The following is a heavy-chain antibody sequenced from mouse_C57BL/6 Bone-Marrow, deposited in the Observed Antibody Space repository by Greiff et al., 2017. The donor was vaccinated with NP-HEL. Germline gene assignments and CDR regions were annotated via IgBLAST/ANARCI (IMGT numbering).Heavy chain of an antibody. D-gene: IGHD1-1*01. CDR1: GYTFTSYD. V-gene: IGHV1-85*01. J-gene: IGHJ2*01. Sequence: VQLQQSGPELVKPGASVKLSCKASGYTFTSYDINWVKQRPGQGLEWIGWIYPRDGSTKYNEKFKGKATLTVDTSSSTAYMELHSLTSEDSAVYFCASPHSLYGRTFEYWGQGTTLTVSS. CDR3: ASPHSLYGRTFEY. CDR2: IYPRDGST.